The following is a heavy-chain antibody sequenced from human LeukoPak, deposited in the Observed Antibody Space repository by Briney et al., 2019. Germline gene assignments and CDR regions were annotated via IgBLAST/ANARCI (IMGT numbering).Heavy chain of an antibody. J-gene: IGHJ4*02. Sequence: KPSETLSLTCTVSGGSISIYYWSWIRQPPGKGLEWIGYIYYRGSTNYNPSLKSRVTISVDTSKNQFSLKLSSVTAADTAVYYCARVRGELAAMDYFDYWGQGTLVTVSS. CDR3: ARVRGELAAMDYFDY. CDR2: IYYRGST. CDR1: GGSISIYY. D-gene: IGHD5-18*01. V-gene: IGHV4-59*01.